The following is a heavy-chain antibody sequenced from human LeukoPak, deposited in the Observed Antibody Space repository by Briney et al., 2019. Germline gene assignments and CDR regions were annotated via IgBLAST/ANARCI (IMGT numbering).Heavy chain of an antibody. V-gene: IGHV4-59*11. CDR3: ARAPYSGYDGFYYYGMDV. CDR1: GGSISSHY. Sequence: PSETLSLTCTVSGGSISSHYWSWIRQPPGKGLEWIGYIYHSGSTYYNPSLKSRVTISVDRSKNQFSLKLSSVTAADTAVYYCARAPYSGYDGFYYYGMDVWGQGTTVTVSS. D-gene: IGHD5-12*01. J-gene: IGHJ6*02. CDR2: IYHSGST.